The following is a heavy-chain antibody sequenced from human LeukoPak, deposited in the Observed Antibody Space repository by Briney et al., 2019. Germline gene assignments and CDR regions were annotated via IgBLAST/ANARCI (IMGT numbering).Heavy chain of an antibody. CDR1: GFTFRRYA. V-gene: IGHV3-23*01. CDR2: ISGSGNST. Sequence: GGSLRLSCAASGFTFRRYAMSWVRQAPGKGLEWVSSISGSGNSTYFADSVKGRFTISRDNSKNTLYLQMNSLGAEDTAVFYCARGPYCSGGTCYSLGEFDPWGQGTLVTVSS. J-gene: IGHJ5*02. D-gene: IGHD2-15*01. CDR3: ARGPYCSGGTCYSLGEFDP.